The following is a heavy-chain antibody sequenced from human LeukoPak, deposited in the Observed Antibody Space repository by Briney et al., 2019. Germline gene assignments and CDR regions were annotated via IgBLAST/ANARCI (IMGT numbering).Heavy chain of an antibody. CDR3: ARGRSGWVFDY. D-gene: IGHD6-19*01. Sequence: SQTLSLTCTLSVGSISMGGYYWTWIRQHPGKGLEWIGYIYYSGSTYYNPSLKSRVTMSVDTSKNQFSLKLSSVTAADTAVYYCARGRSGWVFDYWGQGTLVTVSS. CDR2: IYYSGST. V-gene: IGHV4-31*03. J-gene: IGHJ4*02. CDR1: VGSISMGGYY.